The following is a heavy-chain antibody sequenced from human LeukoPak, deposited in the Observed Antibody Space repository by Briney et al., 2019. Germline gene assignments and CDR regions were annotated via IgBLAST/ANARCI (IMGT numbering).Heavy chain of an antibody. CDR3: ARDAHSSSWT. CDR1: GFSFSSSW. CDR2: MNSDGSII. Sequence: GGSLRLSCAASGFSFSSSWMHWVRQAPRKGLVWVSRMNSDGSIITYADSVKGRFTTTRDNAKSTLFLQMNSLRADDTGVYFCARDAHSSSWTWGQGTLVTVSS. D-gene: IGHD6-13*01. V-gene: IGHV3-74*03. J-gene: IGHJ4*02.